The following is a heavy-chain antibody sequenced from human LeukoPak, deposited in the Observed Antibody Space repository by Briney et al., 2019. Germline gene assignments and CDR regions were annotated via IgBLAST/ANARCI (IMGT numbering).Heavy chain of an antibody. V-gene: IGHV3-30*04. Sequence: GGSLRLPCAASGFTFSSYAMHWVRQAPGKGLEWVAVISYDGSNKYYADSVKGRFTISRDNSKNTLYLQMNSLRAEDTAVYYCARVSVVTAIGYYFDYWGQGTLVTVSS. CDR3: ARVSVVTAIGYYFDY. D-gene: IGHD2-21*02. CDR1: GFTFSSYA. CDR2: ISYDGSNK. J-gene: IGHJ4*02.